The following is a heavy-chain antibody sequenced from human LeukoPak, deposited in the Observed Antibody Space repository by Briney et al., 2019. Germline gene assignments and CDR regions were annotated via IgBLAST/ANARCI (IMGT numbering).Heavy chain of an antibody. CDR1: GYTFTSYY. CDR3: ARDGSYSSSWTPDDAFDI. Sequence: ASVKVSCKASGYTFTSYYMHWVRQAPGQGLEWMGIINPSGGSTGYAQKFQGRVTMTRDTSTSTVYMELSSLRSEDTAVYYCARDGSYSSSWTPDDAFDIWGQGTMVTVSS. J-gene: IGHJ3*02. V-gene: IGHV1-46*01. CDR2: INPSGGST. D-gene: IGHD6-13*01.